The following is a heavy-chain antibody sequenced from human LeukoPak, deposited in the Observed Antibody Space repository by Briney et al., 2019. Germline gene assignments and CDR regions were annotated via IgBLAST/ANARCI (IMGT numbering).Heavy chain of an antibody. D-gene: IGHD2-2*01. Sequence: GGSLRLSCTTSGFTFGDYAMSWVRQAPGKGLEWVGFIRSKAYGGTTEYAASVNGRFTISRDDSKSIAYLHMNSLKTEDTAVYYCSRGGPSGWMISSTSHDAFDIWGQGTMVTVSS. V-gene: IGHV3-49*04. J-gene: IGHJ3*02. CDR1: GFTFGDYA. CDR3: SRGGPSGWMISSTSHDAFDI. CDR2: IRSKAYGGTT.